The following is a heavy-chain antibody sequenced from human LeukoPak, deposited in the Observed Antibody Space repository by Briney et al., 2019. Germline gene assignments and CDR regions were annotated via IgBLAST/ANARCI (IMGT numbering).Heavy chain of an antibody. CDR2: VHLDGRT. D-gene: IGHD3-3*01. Sequence: SDALSLTCDVSGGSVTGTNWWTWVRQPPGKGLEWIGEVHLDGRTNYNPSLKSRLIMSVDLPENHISLKLNSVTAADTAVYYCAREGGFYRPLDYSGQGTLVTVSS. CDR3: AREGGFYRPLDY. CDR1: GGSVTGTNW. V-gene: IGHV4-4*02. J-gene: IGHJ4*02.